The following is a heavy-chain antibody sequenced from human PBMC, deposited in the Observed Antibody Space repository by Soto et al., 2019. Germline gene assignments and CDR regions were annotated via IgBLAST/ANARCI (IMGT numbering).Heavy chain of an antibody. CDR2: IYYSGST. J-gene: IGHJ4*02. Sequence: SETLSLTCTVSGGSISSSSYYWGWIRQPPGKGLEWIGSIYYSGSTYYNPSLKSRVTISVDTSKNQFSLKLSSVTAADTAVYYCARAAYDSSTYYLDYWGQGTLVTVSS. V-gene: IGHV4-39*07. CDR1: GGSISSSSYY. D-gene: IGHD3-22*01. CDR3: ARAAYDSSTYYLDY.